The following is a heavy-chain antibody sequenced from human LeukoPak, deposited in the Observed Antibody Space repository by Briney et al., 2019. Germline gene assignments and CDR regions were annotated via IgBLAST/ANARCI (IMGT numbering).Heavy chain of an antibody. CDR2: IIPIFGTA. Sequence: SVKVSCKASGGTFSSYAYSWRRQAPGQGLEWMGGIIPIFGTANYAQKFLGRVTITADESTSTAYMELSSLRSEDTAVYYCARVSLRWPPVDDYYYMDVWGKGTTVTVSS. CDR3: ARVSLRWPPVDDYYYMDV. CDR1: GGTFSSYA. D-gene: IGHD4-23*01. J-gene: IGHJ6*03. V-gene: IGHV1-69*13.